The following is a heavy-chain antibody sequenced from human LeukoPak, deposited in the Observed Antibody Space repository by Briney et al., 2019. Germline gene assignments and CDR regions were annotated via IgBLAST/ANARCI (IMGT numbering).Heavy chain of an antibody. D-gene: IGHD3-22*01. CDR1: EFTFSSYA. V-gene: IGHV3-23*01. CDR3: ARPESTPPYYYDSSGYYAPFDY. Sequence: PGGSLRLSCAASEFTFSSYAMSWVRQAPGKGLEWVSAISGSGGSTYYADSVKGRFTISRDNSKNTLYLQMNSLRAEGTAVYYCARPESTPPYYYDSSGYYAPFDYWGQGTLVTVSS. J-gene: IGHJ4*02. CDR2: ISGSGGST.